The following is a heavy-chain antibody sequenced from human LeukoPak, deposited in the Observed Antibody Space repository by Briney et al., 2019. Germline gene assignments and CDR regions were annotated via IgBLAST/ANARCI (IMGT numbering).Heavy chain of an antibody. CDR2: ISGDGGST. V-gene: IGHV3-43*02. Sequence: GGSLRLSCAASGLTFDDYAMHWVRQAPGKGLEWVSLISGDGGSTYYADSVKGRFTISRDNSKNSLYPQMNSLRTEDTALYYCAKEALPYYYDSSGYYFDYWGQGTLLTVSS. CDR1: GLTFDDYA. CDR3: AKEALPYYYDSSGYYFDY. D-gene: IGHD3-22*01. J-gene: IGHJ4*02.